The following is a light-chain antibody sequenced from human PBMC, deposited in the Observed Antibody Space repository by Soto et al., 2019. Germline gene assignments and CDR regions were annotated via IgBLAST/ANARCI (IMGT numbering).Light chain of an antibody. V-gene: IGLV2-23*02. CDR2: EVS. CDR3: CSYADVSTYV. Sequence: QSALTQPASVSGSPGQSITISCTGTSSNVGTYNLVSWYQQHPGKAPKLLIYEVSERPSGVSTRFTASKSGNTASLTISGLQAEDEAYYYCCSYADVSTYVFGTGTKLTVL. J-gene: IGLJ1*01. CDR1: SSNVGTYNL.